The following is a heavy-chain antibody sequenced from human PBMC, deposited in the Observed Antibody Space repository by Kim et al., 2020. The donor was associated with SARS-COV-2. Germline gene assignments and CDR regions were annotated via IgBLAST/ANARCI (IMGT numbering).Heavy chain of an antibody. J-gene: IGHJ4*02. Sequence: KYGQRVQGRVVRTTDTSTNTAYMELWSLRSDDTAMYYCARGAYGDVSFDYWGQGTLVTVSS. D-gene: IGHD4-17*01. V-gene: IGHV1-18*01. CDR3: ARGAYGDVSFDY.